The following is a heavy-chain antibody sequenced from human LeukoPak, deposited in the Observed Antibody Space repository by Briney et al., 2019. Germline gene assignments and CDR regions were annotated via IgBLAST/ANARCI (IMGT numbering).Heavy chain of an antibody. CDR2: IYHSGST. Sequence: PSETLSLTCTVSGYSISSGYYWGWIRQPPGKGLEWIGSIYHSGSTYYNPSLKSRVTISVDTSKNQFSLKLSSVTAADTAVYYCARRGTMVRGVIIMYYFDYWGQGTLVTVSS. CDR1: GYSISSGYY. V-gene: IGHV4-38-2*02. J-gene: IGHJ4*02. CDR3: ARRGTMVRGVIIMYYFDY. D-gene: IGHD3-10*01.